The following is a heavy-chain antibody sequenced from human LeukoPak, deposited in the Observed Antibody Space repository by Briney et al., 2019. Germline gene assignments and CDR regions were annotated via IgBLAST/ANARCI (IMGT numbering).Heavy chain of an antibody. D-gene: IGHD5-24*01. CDR1: GGSISSGDYY. V-gene: IGHV4-30-4*01. CDR3: ARVEMATEGPADY. Sequence: NSSETLSLTCTVSGGSISSGDYYWSWIRQPPGKGLEWIGYIYYSGSTYYNPSLKSRVTISVDTSKNQFSLKLSSVTAADTAVYYCARVEMATEGPADYWGQGTLVTVSS. CDR2: IYYSGST. J-gene: IGHJ4*02.